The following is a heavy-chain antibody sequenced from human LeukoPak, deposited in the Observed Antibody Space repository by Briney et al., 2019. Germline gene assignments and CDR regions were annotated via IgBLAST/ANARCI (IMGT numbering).Heavy chain of an antibody. CDR2: ISGSGGST. Sequence: GGSLRRSCAASGFTFSSYAMSWVRQAPGKGLEWVSAISGSGGSTYYADSVKGRFTISRDNSKNTLYLQMNSLRAEDTAVYYCAKGPGLFYGDYVRYFDYWGQGTLVTVSS. V-gene: IGHV3-23*01. CDR3: AKGPGLFYGDYVRYFDY. CDR1: GFTFSSYA. J-gene: IGHJ4*02. D-gene: IGHD4-17*01.